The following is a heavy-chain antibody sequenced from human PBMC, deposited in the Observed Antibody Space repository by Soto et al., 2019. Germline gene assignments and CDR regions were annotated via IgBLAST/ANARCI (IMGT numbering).Heavy chain of an antibody. J-gene: IGHJ5*02. CDR3: ARHRIHWFDP. D-gene: IGHD2-15*01. CDR2: IDPSDSYT. CDR1: GYSFTSYW. V-gene: IGHV5-10-1*01. Sequence: LGESLKLSCKGSGYSFTSYWISWVRQMPGKGLEWMGRIDPSDSYTNYSPSFQGHVTISADKSISTAYLQWSSLKASDTAMYYCARHRIHWFDPWGQGTLVTVSS.